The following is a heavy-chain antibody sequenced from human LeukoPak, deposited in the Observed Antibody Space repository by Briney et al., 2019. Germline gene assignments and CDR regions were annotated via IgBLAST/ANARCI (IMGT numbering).Heavy chain of an antibody. CDR1: GFTFSSYA. CDR3: AKSLGVVRGVYL. J-gene: IGHJ4*02. CDR2: ISGSGGST. Sequence: GGSLRLSCAASGFTFSSYAMSWVRQAPGKGLEWVSAISGSGGSTYDADSVKGRFTISRDNSKNTLYLQMNSLRAEDTAVYYCAKSLGVVRGVYLWGQGTLVTVSS. V-gene: IGHV3-23*01. D-gene: IGHD3-10*01.